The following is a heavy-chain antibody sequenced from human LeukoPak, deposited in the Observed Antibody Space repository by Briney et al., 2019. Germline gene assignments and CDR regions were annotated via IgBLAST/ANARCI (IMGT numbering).Heavy chain of an antibody. V-gene: IGHV4-61*01. CDR3: ARVPVPNGGNLIDY. J-gene: IGHJ4*02. Sequence: SETLSLTCTVSGGSVSSGSYYWSWIRQPPGKGLEWIGYIYYSGSTNYNPSLKSRVTISVDTSKNQFSLKLSSVTAADTAVYYCARVPVPNGGNLIDYWGQGTLVTVSS. CDR2: IYYSGST. CDR1: GGSVSSGSYY. D-gene: IGHD4-23*01.